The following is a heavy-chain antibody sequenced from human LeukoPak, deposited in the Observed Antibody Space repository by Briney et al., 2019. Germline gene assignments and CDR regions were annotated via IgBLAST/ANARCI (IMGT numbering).Heavy chain of an antibody. CDR3: ARDLVGAGVY. D-gene: IGHD1-26*01. J-gene: IGHJ4*02. Sequence: GGSLRLSCAASGFTFRSSWIHWVRQVPGKGLVWVSRINSDGNITTYADSVKGRFTISRDNAKNTVYLLMESLRVEDTAVYYCARDLVGAGVYWGQGSLVTVSS. CDR2: INSDGNIT. V-gene: IGHV3-74*01. CDR1: GFTFRSSW.